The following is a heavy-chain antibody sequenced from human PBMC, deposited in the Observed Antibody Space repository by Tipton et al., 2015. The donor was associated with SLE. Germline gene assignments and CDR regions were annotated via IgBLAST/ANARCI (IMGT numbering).Heavy chain of an antibody. CDR2: IHHSGST. V-gene: IGHV4-39*07. CDR3: ARLAGRRFPFDS. Sequence: TLSLTCTVSGDSISSSRHDWGWIRQPPGKGLEWIGEIHHSGSTNYKQSLKSRVTISLDTSKNQFSLKLSSVTAADTAVYFCARLAGRRFPFDSWGQGTLVTVSS. D-gene: IGHD6-6*01. CDR1: GDSISSSRHD. J-gene: IGHJ4*02.